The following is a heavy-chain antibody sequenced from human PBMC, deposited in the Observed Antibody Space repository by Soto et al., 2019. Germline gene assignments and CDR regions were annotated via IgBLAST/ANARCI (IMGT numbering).Heavy chain of an antibody. D-gene: IGHD3-3*01. CDR3: ARGQRFSDWFDP. V-gene: IGHV4-4*07. J-gene: IGHJ5*02. CDR2: IYSSGST. Sequence: QVHLQESGPGLVKPSETLSLTCTVSSGAISTYYWTWIRQPAGKGLEWIGRIYSSGSTKYNPSLQSRVTMSLDTSNNQFSLRLTSVTAADTAVYYCARGQRFSDWFDPWGQGTLVTVSP. CDR1: SGAISTYY.